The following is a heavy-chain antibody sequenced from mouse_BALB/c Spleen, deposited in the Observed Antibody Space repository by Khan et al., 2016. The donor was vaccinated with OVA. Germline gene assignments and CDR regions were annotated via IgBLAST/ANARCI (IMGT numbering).Heavy chain of an antibody. D-gene: IGHD2-3*01. V-gene: IGHV14-1*02. CDR1: GFAIKDYY. J-gene: IGHJ3*01. CDR2: IDPENDNT. Sequence: VQLKQSGAELVRPGALVNLSCKASGFAIKDYYIHWVKQRPEQGLEWIGWIDPENDNTFFDPNFQGKASITSDTSSNIAYLQLSSLTSEDTAVXYWARAGYSPWFAYWGQGTLVTVSA. CDR3: ARAGYSPWFAY.